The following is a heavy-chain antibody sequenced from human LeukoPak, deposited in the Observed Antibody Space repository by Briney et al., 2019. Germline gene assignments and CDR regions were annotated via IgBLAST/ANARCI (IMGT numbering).Heavy chain of an antibody. CDR3: ARAFHSYYDILTGYSDPHYFDY. D-gene: IGHD3-9*01. CDR2: ISSSGSTI. J-gene: IGHJ4*02. V-gene: IGHV3-48*04. Sequence: GSLELSCAASGFTFSRYSMNWVRQAPGKGLEWGSYISSSGSTIYYADSVKGRFTISRDNAKNSLYLQMNSLRAEDTAVYYCARAFHSYYDILTGYSDPHYFDYWGQGTLVTVSS. CDR1: GFTFSRYS.